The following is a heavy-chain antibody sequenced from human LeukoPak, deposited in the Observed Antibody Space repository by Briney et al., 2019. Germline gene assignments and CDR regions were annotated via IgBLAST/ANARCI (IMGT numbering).Heavy chain of an antibody. V-gene: IGHV3-7*01. J-gene: IGHJ4*02. CDR2: IKQDGSEK. CDR3: ASPFPYSSSWYPDYYFDY. D-gene: IGHD6-13*01. Sequence: GGSLRLSCAASEFTFSSYWMSWVRQAPGKGLEWVANIKQDGSEKYYVDSVKGRFTISRDNAKNSLYLQMNSLRAEDTAVYYCASPFPYSSSWYPDYYFDYWGQGTLVTVSS. CDR1: EFTFSSYW.